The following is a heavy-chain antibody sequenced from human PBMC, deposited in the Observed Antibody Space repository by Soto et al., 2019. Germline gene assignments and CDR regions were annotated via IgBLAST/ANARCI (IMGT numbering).Heavy chain of an antibody. CDR1: GGTFSSYA. Sequence: QVQLVQSGAEVKKPGASVKVSCKASGGTFSSYAISWVRQAPGQGLEWMGGIIPIFGTANYAQKFQGRVTITADKSTNTAYMELSSLRSEDTDVYSCARDRGCSGGSCDSQDAFDIWGQGTMVTVSS. CDR2: IIPIFGTA. D-gene: IGHD2-15*01. V-gene: IGHV1-69*06. CDR3: ARDRGCSGGSCDSQDAFDI. J-gene: IGHJ3*02.